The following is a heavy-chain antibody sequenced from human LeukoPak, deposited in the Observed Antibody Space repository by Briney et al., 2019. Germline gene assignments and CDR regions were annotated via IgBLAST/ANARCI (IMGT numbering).Heavy chain of an antibody. CDR3: ARGEQWLVPRTFDY. J-gene: IGHJ4*02. Sequence: AGSLRLYCAASGFTFSSYSMNWVRQAPGKGLKWVSSISSSSSYIYYADSVKGRFTISRDNAKNSLYLQMKSLRAEDTAVYYCARGEQWLVPRTFDYWGQGTLVTVSS. D-gene: IGHD6-19*01. CDR1: GFTFSSYS. V-gene: IGHV3-21*01. CDR2: ISSSSSYI.